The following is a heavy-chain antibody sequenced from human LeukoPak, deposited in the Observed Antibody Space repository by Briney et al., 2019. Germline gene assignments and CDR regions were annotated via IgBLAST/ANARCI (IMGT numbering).Heavy chain of an antibody. CDR3: ARGGYDFWSGGWFDP. CDR1: GYTLTELS. Sequence: ASVKVSCKVSGYTLTELSMHWVRQAPGKGLEWMGGFDPEDGETIYAQKFQGRVTMTRDTSTSTVYMELSSLRSEDTAVYYCARGGYDFWSGGWFDPWGQGTLVTVSS. CDR2: FDPEDGET. D-gene: IGHD3-3*01. V-gene: IGHV1-24*01. J-gene: IGHJ5*02.